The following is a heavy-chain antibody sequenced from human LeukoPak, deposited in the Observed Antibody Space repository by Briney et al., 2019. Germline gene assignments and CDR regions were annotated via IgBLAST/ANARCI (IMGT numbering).Heavy chain of an antibody. Sequence: ASVKVSCKAPGYTFTGYYMHCVRQAPGQGLEWMGWINPNSGGTNYAQKFQGRVTMTRDTSISTAYMELSRLRSDDTAVYYCAREGFMITFGGVIAPFDYWGQGTLVTVSS. D-gene: IGHD3-16*02. CDR3: AREGFMITFGGVIAPFDY. CDR2: INPNSGGT. V-gene: IGHV1-2*02. J-gene: IGHJ4*02. CDR1: GYTFTGYY.